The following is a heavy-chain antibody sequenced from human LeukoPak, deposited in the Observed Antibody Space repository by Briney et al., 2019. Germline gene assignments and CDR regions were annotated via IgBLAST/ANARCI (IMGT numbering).Heavy chain of an antibody. CDR1: GFTFSSYS. CDR3: ARGDYFDDSASPVDY. V-gene: IGHV3-48*01. Sequence: GGSLRLSCAASGFTFSSYSMNWVRQAPGKGLEWVSYISSSSGTILYADSVKGRFTISRDNAKNSLYLQMNSLRAEDTAVYYCARGDYFDDSASPVDYWGQGALVTVSS. J-gene: IGHJ4*02. CDR2: ISSSSGTI. D-gene: IGHD2/OR15-2a*01.